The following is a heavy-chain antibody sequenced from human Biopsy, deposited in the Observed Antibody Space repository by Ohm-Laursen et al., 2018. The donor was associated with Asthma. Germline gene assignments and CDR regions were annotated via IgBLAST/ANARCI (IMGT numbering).Heavy chain of an antibody. D-gene: IGHD5-12*01. Sequence: SLRLSCTASGLRFDDYSMHWVRQAPGKGLEWVAVISYDGNHKFYEDSVKGRFTISRDNSKNTLYLQMNSLRTEDTAVYYCAKRRGYSGHDNDYWGQGTLVIVSS. CDR3: AKRRGYSGHDNDY. V-gene: IGHV3-30*18. CDR2: ISYDGNHK. J-gene: IGHJ4*02. CDR1: GLRFDDYS.